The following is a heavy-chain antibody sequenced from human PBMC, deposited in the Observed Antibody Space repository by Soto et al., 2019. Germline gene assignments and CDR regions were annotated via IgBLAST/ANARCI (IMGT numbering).Heavy chain of an antibody. CDR2: IKLDVNEK. Sequence: PGGSLRLSCAASGFTFSNYWMSWVRQAPGKGLEWVASIKLDVNEKYYVDSVKGRFTISRDNAKSSLYLEMNSLRAEDTAVYYCARGDPGSYRRIYFDYWGQGTLVTVSS. CDR3: ARGDPGSYRRIYFDY. J-gene: IGHJ4*02. CDR1: GFTFSNYW. V-gene: IGHV3-7*01. D-gene: IGHD3-16*02.